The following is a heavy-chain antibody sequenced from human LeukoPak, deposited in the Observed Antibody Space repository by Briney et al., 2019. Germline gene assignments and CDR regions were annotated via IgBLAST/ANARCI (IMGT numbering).Heavy chain of an antibody. D-gene: IGHD6-13*01. V-gene: IGHV4-31*03. Sequence: PSQTLSLTCTVSGGSISSGGYYWSWIRQHPGKGLEWIGYIYYSGSTYYNPSLKSRVTISVDTSKNQFSLKLSSVTAADKAVYYCARRYSSSWYWFGYWGQGTLVTVSS. CDR2: IYYSGST. CDR3: ARRYSSSWYWFGY. J-gene: IGHJ4*02. CDR1: GGSISSGGYY.